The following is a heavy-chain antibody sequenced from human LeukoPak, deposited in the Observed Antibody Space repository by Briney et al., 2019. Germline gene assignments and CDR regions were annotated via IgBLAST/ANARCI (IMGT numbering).Heavy chain of an antibody. CDR3: ARDTVNGPFVISLDL. Sequence: GGSLRLSCAGSGFTFSNYNMNWVRQAPGKGPEWVAHINSADNVEYYTDSVRGRFTMSRDNAKDLLYLQMNSLRDEDTAVYYCARDTVNGPFVISLDLWGQGVLVTVSS. V-gene: IGHV3-21*06. D-gene: IGHD2-8*01. CDR2: INSADNVE. CDR1: GFTFSNYN. J-gene: IGHJ5*02.